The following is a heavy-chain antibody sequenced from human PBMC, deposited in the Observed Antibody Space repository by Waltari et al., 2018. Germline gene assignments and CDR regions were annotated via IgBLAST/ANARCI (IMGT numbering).Heavy chain of an antibody. D-gene: IGHD3-22*01. CDR2: IWYDGSKE. J-gene: IGHJ4*02. CDR1: GFTFGSDG. Sequence: VQLVESGGGEVQPGRSLSLLCEASGFTFGSDGVHWVRQGPNKGLEWVASIWYDGSKEYYADSVKGRFTISRDNSKNTLYLQMNSLRVEDTAMYYCAREPHYYDSPYFDYWGQGTLVTVSS. V-gene: IGHV3-33*01. CDR3: AREPHYYDSPYFDY.